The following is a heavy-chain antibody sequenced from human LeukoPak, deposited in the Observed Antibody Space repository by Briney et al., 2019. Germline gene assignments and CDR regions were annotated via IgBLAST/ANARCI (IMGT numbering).Heavy chain of an antibody. Sequence: VASVKVSCKASGYTFTSYYMHWVRQAPGQGLEWMGIINPSGGSTSYAQKFQGRVTMTRDMSTSTVYTELSSLRAEDTAVYYCAKWGGIGDHYYDSSGYYHFDYWGQGTLVTVSS. D-gene: IGHD3-22*01. J-gene: IGHJ4*02. CDR1: GYTFTSYY. CDR2: INPSGGST. CDR3: AKWGGIGDHYYDSSGYYHFDY. V-gene: IGHV1-46*01.